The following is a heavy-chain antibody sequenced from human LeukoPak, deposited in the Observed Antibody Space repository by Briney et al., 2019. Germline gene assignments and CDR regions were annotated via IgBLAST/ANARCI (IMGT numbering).Heavy chain of an antibody. V-gene: IGHV1-2*02. CDR3: ARRGFISPLFAFDI. CDR1: GDTFTGYY. D-gene: IGHD3-22*01. Sequence: GASVKVSCKASGDTFTGYYMHWVRQAPGQGLEWMRWLNPNSGGTNYAQKFQGRVTMTRDTSISTAYMELSRLRSDDTAVYYCARRGFISPLFAFDIWGQGTMVTVSS. CDR2: LNPNSGGT. J-gene: IGHJ3*02.